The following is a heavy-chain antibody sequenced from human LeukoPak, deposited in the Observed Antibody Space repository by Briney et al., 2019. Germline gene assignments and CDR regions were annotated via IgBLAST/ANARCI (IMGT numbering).Heavy chain of an antibody. CDR2: ISMSGSVI. J-gene: IGHJ4*02. CDR3: ARDGGRTASGFRPHYFDY. D-gene: IGHD3-16*01. V-gene: IGHV3-48*03. CDR1: GFTFSDYE. Sequence: GGSLRLSCAASGFTFSDYEMNWVRQAPGKGLEWVSYISMSGSVIHYADSVKGRSTISRDNAKNSLYLQMNSLRAVDTAVYYCARDGGRTASGFRPHYFDYWGQGALVIVSS.